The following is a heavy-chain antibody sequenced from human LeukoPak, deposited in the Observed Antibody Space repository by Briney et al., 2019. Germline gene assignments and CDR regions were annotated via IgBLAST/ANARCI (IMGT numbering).Heavy chain of an antibody. CDR2: ISSSSSTI. D-gene: IGHD2-15*01. Sequence: GGSLRLSCAASGFTFSSYSMNWVRQAPGKGLEWVSYISSSSSTIYYADSVKGRFTISRDSAKNSLYLQMNSLRAEDTAVYYCATDIVVVVAATPEFYGMDVWGQGTTVTVSS. CDR3: ATDIVVVVAATPEFYGMDV. J-gene: IGHJ6*02. CDR1: GFTFSSYS. V-gene: IGHV3-48*04.